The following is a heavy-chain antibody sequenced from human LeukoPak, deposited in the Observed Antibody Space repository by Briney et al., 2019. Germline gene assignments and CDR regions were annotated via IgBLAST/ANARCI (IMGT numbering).Heavy chain of an antibody. CDR1: GGSISSYY. CDR3: ARLSRTAPFDY. Sequence: PSETLSLTCTVSGGSISSYYWSWIRQPPGKGLEWIAYIYYSGSTNYNPSLKSRVTISVDTSKNQFSLKLSSVTAADTAVYYCARLSRTAPFDYWGQGTLVTVSS. D-gene: IGHD6-6*01. CDR2: IYYSGST. V-gene: IGHV4-59*08. J-gene: IGHJ4*02.